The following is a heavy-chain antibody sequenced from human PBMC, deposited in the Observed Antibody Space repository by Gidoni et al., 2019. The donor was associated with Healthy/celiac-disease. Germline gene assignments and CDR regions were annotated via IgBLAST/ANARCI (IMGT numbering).Heavy chain of an antibody. Sequence: QLQLQESGPGLVKPSETLSLTCTVSGGSISSSSYYRGWIRQPPGKGLEWIGSIYYSGSTYYNPSLKSRVTISVDTSKNQFSLKLSSVTAADTAVYYCARDVLRFLEWAPIGWFDPWGQGTLVTVSS. J-gene: IGHJ5*02. D-gene: IGHD3-3*01. CDR2: IYYSGST. V-gene: IGHV4-39*07. CDR1: GGSISSSSYY. CDR3: ARDVLRFLEWAPIGWFDP.